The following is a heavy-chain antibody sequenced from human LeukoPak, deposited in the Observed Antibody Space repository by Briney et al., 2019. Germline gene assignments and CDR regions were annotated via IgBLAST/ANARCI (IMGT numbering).Heavy chain of an antibody. D-gene: IGHD3-22*01. CDR2: IYYSGST. CDR3: ARDLRRRGYYDSSGYSHFGG. CDR1: GYSISSGYY. Sequence: SETLSLTCTVSGYSISSGYYWGWIRQPPGKGLEWIGSIYYSGSTYYNPSLKSRVTISVDTSKNQFSLKLSSVTAADTAVYYCARDLRRRGYYDSSGYSHFGGWGQGTLVTVSS. V-gene: IGHV4-38-2*02. J-gene: IGHJ4*02.